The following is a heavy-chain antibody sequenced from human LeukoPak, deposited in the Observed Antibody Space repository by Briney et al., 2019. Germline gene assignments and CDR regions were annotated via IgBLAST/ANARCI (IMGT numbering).Heavy chain of an antibody. CDR2: INHSGST. Sequence: PSETLSLTCAVYGGSFSGYYWSWIRQPPGKGLEWIGEINHSGSTNYNLSLKSRVTISVDTSKNQFSLKLSSVTAADTAVYYCARGQILYSSGWYGKPAGGFDYWGQGTLVTVSS. CDR1: GGSFSGYY. V-gene: IGHV4-34*01. CDR3: ARGQILYSSGWYGKPAGGFDY. D-gene: IGHD6-19*01. J-gene: IGHJ4*02.